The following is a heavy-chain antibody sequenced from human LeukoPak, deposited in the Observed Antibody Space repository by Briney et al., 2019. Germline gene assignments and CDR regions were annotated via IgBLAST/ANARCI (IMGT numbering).Heavy chain of an antibody. Sequence: SETLSLTCAVYGGSFSGYYWSWIRQPPGKGLEWIGEINHSGSTNYNPSLKSRVTISVDTPKNQFSLKLSSVTAADTAVYYCASPGIVAAGTDRGFDYWGQGILVTVSS. D-gene: IGHD6-13*01. CDR2: INHSGST. J-gene: IGHJ4*02. CDR3: ASPGIVAAGTDRGFDY. V-gene: IGHV4-34*01. CDR1: GGSFSGYY.